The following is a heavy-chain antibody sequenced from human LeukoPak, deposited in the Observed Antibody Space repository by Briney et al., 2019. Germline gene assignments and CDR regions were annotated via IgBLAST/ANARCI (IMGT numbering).Heavy chain of an antibody. J-gene: IGHJ3*02. D-gene: IGHD2-15*01. CDR3: ARRCSGGSCYRGVAFDI. Sequence: GGSLRLSCAASGFTFSDYYMNWIRQAPGKGLEWVSYISNSGSSIYYADSVKGRFTISRDNAKNSLYLQMNSLRAEDTAVYYCARRCSGGSCYRGVAFDIWGQGTMVTVSS. V-gene: IGHV3-11*01. CDR2: ISNSGSSI. CDR1: GFTFSDYY.